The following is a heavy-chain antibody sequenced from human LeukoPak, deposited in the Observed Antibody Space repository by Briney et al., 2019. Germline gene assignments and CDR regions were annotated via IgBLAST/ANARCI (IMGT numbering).Heavy chain of an antibody. CDR3: ARDLGAPDDY. Sequence: SETLSLTCTVSGGSVSSGSYYWSWIRQPPGKGLEWIGYIYYSGSTNYNPSLKSRVTISVDTSKNQFSLKLSSVTAADTAVYYCARDLGAPDDYWGQGTLVTVSS. CDR2: IYYSGST. J-gene: IGHJ4*02. V-gene: IGHV4-61*01. CDR1: GGSVSSGSYY. D-gene: IGHD1-14*01.